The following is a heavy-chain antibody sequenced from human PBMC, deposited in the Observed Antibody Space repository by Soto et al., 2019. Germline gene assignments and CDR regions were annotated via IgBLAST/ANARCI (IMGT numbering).Heavy chain of an antibody. Sequence: PVGSLRLSCAASGFTFSSYAMSWVRQAPGKGLEWVSAISGSGGSTYYADSVKGRFTISRDNSKNTLYLQMNSLRAEDTAVYYCAIESVLVVVVAANHDYWGQGTLVTVSS. J-gene: IGHJ4*02. D-gene: IGHD2-15*01. CDR1: GFTFSSYA. CDR2: ISGSGGST. CDR3: AIESVLVVVVAANHDY. V-gene: IGHV3-23*01.